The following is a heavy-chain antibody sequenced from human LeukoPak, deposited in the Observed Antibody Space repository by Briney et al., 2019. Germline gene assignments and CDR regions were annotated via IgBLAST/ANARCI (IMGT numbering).Heavy chain of an antibody. J-gene: IGHJ4*02. CDR3: ARHYYYGSGSYNFDY. CDR1: GFTVSSNY. CDR2: IYSGGNT. V-gene: IGHV3-53*01. D-gene: IGHD3-10*01. Sequence: TGGSLRLSCAASGFTVSSNYMSWVRQAPGKGLEWVSVIYSGGNTYYADSVKGRFTISRDNSKNTLYLQMNSLRAGDTAVYYCARHYYYGSGSYNFDYWGQGTLVTVSS.